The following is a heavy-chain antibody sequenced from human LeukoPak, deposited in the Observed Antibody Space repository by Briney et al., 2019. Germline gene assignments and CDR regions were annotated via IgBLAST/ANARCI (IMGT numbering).Heavy chain of an antibody. CDR1: GGSIRSGSHY. D-gene: IGHD3-22*01. CDR2: IYYSGST. Sequence: SETLSITCTVSGGSIRSGSHYWVWIRQPPGKGLEWIGSIYYSGSTYYNSSLENRVTISIDTSKNHFSLRLRSLSAADTSVYYCAKRDDSGGNLVDLWGQGPLVTVSS. V-gene: IGHV4-39*02. CDR3: AKRDDSGGNLVDL. J-gene: IGHJ4*02.